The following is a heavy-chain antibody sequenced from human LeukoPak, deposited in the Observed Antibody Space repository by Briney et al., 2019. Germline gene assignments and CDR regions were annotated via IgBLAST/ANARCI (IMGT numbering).Heavy chain of an antibody. CDR3: ARGRGYCGSTSCKMARWFDP. Sequence: SETLSLTCAVYGGSFSGYYWSWIRQPPGKGLEWIGEINHSGSTNYNPSLKSRVTISVDTSKNQFSLKLSSVTAADTAVYYCARGRGYCGSTSCKMARWFDPWGQGTLVTVSS. CDR1: GGSFSGYY. V-gene: IGHV4-34*01. D-gene: IGHD2-2*01. J-gene: IGHJ5*02. CDR2: INHSGST.